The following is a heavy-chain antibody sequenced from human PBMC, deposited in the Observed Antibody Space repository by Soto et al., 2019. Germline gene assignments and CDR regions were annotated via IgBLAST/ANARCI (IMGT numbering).Heavy chain of an antibody. V-gene: IGHV4-39*07. CDR3: ARGLITGSQYSGGWYYFDS. J-gene: IGHJ4*02. Sequence: SETLSLTCNVSGGSISNSSYNGGWIRQPPFKGLVLIGSIFYSGSTYYNPSLKSRVTISVHTSISQFSLELSSVTAADTVVYYCARGLITGSQYSGGWYYFDSWGQGTQVT. CDR1: GGSISNSSYN. D-gene: IGHD1-26*01. CDR2: IFYSGST.